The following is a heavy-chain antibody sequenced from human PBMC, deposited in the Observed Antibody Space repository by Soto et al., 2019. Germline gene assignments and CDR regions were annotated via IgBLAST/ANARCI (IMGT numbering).Heavy chain of an antibody. J-gene: IGHJ5*02. CDR3: AREEAGYCSSTSCYSGNWFDP. D-gene: IGHD2-2*02. Sequence: ASVKVSCKASGYTFTGYYMRWVRQAPGQGLEWMGWINPNSGGTNYAQKFQGRVTMTRDTSISTAYMELSRLRSDDTAVYYCAREEAGYCSSTSCYSGNWFDPWGQGTLVTVSS. CDR2: INPNSGGT. V-gene: IGHV1-2*02. CDR1: GYTFTGYY.